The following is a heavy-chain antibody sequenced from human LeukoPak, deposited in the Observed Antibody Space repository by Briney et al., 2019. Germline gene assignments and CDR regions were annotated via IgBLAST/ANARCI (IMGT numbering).Heavy chain of an antibody. Sequence: ASVKVSCKASGGTFSSYAISWVRQAPGQGVEWRGGIIPIFGTANYAQKFQGRVTITADESTSTAYMELSSLRSEDTAVYSCARLHGFLEWLFHFDYWGQGHLVPVSS. J-gene: IGHJ4*02. CDR3: ARLHGFLEWLFHFDY. D-gene: IGHD3-3*01. CDR2: IIPIFGTA. V-gene: IGHV1-69*13. CDR1: GGTFSSYA.